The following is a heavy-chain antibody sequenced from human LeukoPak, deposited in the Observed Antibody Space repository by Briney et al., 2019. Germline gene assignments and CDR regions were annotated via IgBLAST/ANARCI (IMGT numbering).Heavy chain of an antibody. Sequence: PGGSLRLSCAASGFTFSSYAMHWVRQAPGKGLEWVAVISYDGSNKYYADSVKGRFTISRDNSKNTLYLQVNSLRADDTAVYYCAKGTVGNVYYYYAMDVWGQGTTVTISS. D-gene: IGHD4-23*01. V-gene: IGHV3-30-3*01. J-gene: IGHJ6*02. CDR3: AKGTVGNVYYYYAMDV. CDR2: ISYDGSNK. CDR1: GFTFSSYA.